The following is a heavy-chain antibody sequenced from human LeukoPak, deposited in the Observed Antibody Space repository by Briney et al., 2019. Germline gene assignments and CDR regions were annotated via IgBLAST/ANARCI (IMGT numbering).Heavy chain of an antibody. CDR3: AKGLKWLVRDDAFDI. CDR2: ISGSGGST. D-gene: IGHD6-19*01. J-gene: IGHJ3*02. CDR1: GFTFSNYA. V-gene: IGHV3-23*01. Sequence: GGSLRLSCAASGFTFSNYAMSWVRQAPGKGLEWVSAISGSGGSTYYADSVKGRFTISRDNSKNTLYLRMNSLRAEDTAVYYCAKGLKWLVRDDAFDIWGQGTMVTVSS.